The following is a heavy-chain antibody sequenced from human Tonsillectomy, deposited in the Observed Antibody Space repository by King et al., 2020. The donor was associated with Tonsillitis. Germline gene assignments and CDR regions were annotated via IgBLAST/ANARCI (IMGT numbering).Heavy chain of an antibody. Sequence: QLVQSGGGVKKPGESLKISCRVFGYYFTTYWIAWVRQMPGKGLEWMGVIYPGDSDTRYSPSFQGQVTISADKSISTAYLQWKSLKASDTAIYYCARSDSTWPPDYWGQGTLVTVSS. J-gene: IGHJ4*02. CDR2: IYPGDSDT. D-gene: IGHD2-2*01. CDR1: GYYFTTYW. CDR3: ARSDSTWPPDY. V-gene: IGHV5-51*01.